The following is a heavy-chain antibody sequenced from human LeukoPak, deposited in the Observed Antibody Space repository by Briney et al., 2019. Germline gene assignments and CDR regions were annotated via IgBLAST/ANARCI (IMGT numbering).Heavy chain of an antibody. CDR3: ARRAMVRGVYRAPFDY. V-gene: IGHV3-7*03. CDR1: GFTFSSYW. J-gene: IGHJ4*02. D-gene: IGHD3-10*01. Sequence: GGSLRLSCAASGFTFSSYWMSWVRQAPGKGLEWVANMKQGGSEKYYVDSVKGRFTISRHNAKNSLYLQMNSLRAVDTAVYYCARRAMVRGVYRAPFDYWGQGTLVTVSS. CDR2: MKQGGSEK.